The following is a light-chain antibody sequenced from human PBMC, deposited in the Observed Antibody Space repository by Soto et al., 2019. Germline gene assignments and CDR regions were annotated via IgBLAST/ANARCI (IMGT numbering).Light chain of an antibody. Sequence: QSALTQPPSASGSPGQSVTISCTGTSSDVGGYNHVSWYQQHPGKVPKVMINEVSKRASGVPDPFSGSKSGNTASLTVSGLQAEDEADYYCSSYTGSNTVVFGGGTKVTVL. J-gene: IGLJ2*01. V-gene: IGLV2-8*01. CDR2: EVS. CDR1: SSDVGGYNH. CDR3: SSYTGSNTVV.